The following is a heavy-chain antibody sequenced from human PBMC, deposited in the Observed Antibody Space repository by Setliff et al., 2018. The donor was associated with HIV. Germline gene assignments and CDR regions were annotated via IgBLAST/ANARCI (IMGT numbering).Heavy chain of an antibody. D-gene: IGHD4-17*01. CDR2: IFYTGST. V-gene: IGHV4-39*02. CDR1: GGSISGSDYY. CDR3: ARVQMAYAAFDV. Sequence: SETLSLTCTVSGGSISGSDYYWAWIRQPPGKGLEWIGSIFYTGSTYYSPSLKSRVTVSVDTSKNQFSLKLSSVTAADTAIYYCARVQMAYAAFDVWGQGTMVTVSS. J-gene: IGHJ3*01.